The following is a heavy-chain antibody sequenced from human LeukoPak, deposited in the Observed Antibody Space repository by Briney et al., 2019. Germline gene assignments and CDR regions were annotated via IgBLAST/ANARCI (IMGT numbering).Heavy chain of an antibody. D-gene: IGHD6-13*01. J-gene: IGHJ6*02. V-gene: IGHV4-59*08. Sequence: SETLSLTCTVSGGSISSYYWSWIRQPPGKGLEWIGYIYYSGSTNYNPSLKSRVTISVDTSKNQFSLKLSSVTAADTAVYYCAGHMGIIAAAGTRYYYYYGMDVWGQGTTVTVSS. CDR3: AGHMGIIAAAGTRYYYYYGMDV. CDR1: GGSISSYY. CDR2: IYYSGST.